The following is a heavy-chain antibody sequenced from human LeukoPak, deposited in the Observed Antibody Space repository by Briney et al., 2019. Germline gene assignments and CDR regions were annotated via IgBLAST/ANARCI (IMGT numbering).Heavy chain of an antibody. CDR2: ISYDGSNK. V-gene: IGHV3-30*04. CDR1: GFTFSSYA. D-gene: IGHD3-10*01. Sequence: PGGSLRLSCAASGFTFSSYAMHWVRQAPGKGLEWVAVISYDGSNKYYADSVKGRFTISRDNSKNTLYLQMNSLRAEDTAVYYCAREAMVRGVITFFDYWGQGTTVTVSS. CDR3: AREAMVRGVITFFDY. J-gene: IGHJ4*03.